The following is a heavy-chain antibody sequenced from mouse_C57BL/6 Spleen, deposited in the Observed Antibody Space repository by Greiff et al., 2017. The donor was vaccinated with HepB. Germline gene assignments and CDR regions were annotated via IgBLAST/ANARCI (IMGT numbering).Heavy chain of an antibody. CDR2: ISDGGSYT. CDR1: GFTFSSYA. D-gene: IGHD2-3*01. Sequence: EVQLVESGGGLVKPGGSLKLSCAASGFTFSSYAMSWVRQTPEKRLEWVATISDGGSYTYYPDNVKGRFTISRDNAKNNLYLQMSHLKSEDTAMYYCARTGYYRAWFAYWGQGTLVTVSA. CDR3: ARTGYYRAWFAY. J-gene: IGHJ3*01. V-gene: IGHV5-4*01.